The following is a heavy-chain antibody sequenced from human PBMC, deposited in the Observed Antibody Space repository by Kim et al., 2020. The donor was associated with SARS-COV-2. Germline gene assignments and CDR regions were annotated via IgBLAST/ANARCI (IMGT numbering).Heavy chain of an antibody. CDR2: NPSKENT. Sequence: NPSKENTKYSQTFQGRVTFTRDTSASTAYMELNNLRSEDTAVYFCARGLTDYWGQGTLVTVSS. J-gene: IGHJ4*02. CDR3: ARGLTDY. V-gene: IGHV1-3*01.